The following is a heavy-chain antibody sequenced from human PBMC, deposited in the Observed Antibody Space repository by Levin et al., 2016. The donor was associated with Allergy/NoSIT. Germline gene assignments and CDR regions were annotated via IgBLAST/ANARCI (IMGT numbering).Heavy chain of an antibody. J-gene: IGHJ6*03. CDR3: ARARSLLAPAPMGHSYHMDV. Sequence: ASVKVSCKASGYTFTNYGFSWVRQAPGQGLEWMGWISPYNGNTNYAQRFEGRLTITTDPSTSTAYMELRSLKSDDTAVYYCARARSLLAPAPMGHSYHMDVWGKGTTVTVSS. CDR2: ISPYNGNT. D-gene: IGHD2-2*01. V-gene: IGHV1-18*01. CDR1: GYTFTNYG.